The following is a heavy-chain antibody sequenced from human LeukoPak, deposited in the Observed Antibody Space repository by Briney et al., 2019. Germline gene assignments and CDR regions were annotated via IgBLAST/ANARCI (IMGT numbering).Heavy chain of an antibody. Sequence: GESLKISCKGSGYSFTTYWIGWVRQMPGKGLEWMGMIYPGDSDTRYSPSFEGQVTVSVDKSISTAYLQWSSLKASDTAMYYCARRDYGDYFFVYWGQGTLVTVSS. CDR1: GYSFTTYW. CDR3: ARRDYGDYFFVY. V-gene: IGHV5-51*01. J-gene: IGHJ4*02. D-gene: IGHD4-17*01. CDR2: IYPGDSDT.